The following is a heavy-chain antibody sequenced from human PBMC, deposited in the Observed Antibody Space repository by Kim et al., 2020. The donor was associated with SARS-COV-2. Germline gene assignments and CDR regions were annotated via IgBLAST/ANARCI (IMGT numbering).Heavy chain of an antibody. CDR1: GGSISSYY. D-gene: IGHD2-2*01. J-gene: IGHJ5*02. CDR3: ARDVARVVPAAFRTNWFDP. Sequence: SETLSLTCTVSGGSISSYYWSWIRQPAGKGLEWIGRIYTSGSTNYNPSLKSRVTMSVDTSKNQFSLKLSSVTAADTAVYYCARDVARVVPAAFRTNWFDPWGQGTLVTVSS. V-gene: IGHV4-4*07. CDR2: IYTSGST.